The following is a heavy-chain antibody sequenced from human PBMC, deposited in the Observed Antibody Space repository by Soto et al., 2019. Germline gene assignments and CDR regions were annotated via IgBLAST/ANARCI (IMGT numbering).Heavy chain of an antibody. Sequence: KVSCKASGGTFSSYAISWVRQAPGQGLEWMGGIIPIFGTANYAQKFQGRVTITADESTSTAYMELSSLRSEDTAVYYCASVRAGPQSFDYWGQGTLVTVSS. CDR2: IIPIFGTA. CDR3: ASVRAGPQSFDY. CDR1: GGTFSSYA. J-gene: IGHJ4*02. V-gene: IGHV1-69*01. D-gene: IGHD6-19*01.